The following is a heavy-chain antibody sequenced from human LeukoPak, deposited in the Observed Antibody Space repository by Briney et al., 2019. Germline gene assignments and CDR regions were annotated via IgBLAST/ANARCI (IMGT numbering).Heavy chain of an antibody. D-gene: IGHD3-9*01. CDR2: IYYSGGT. J-gene: IGHJ6*02. V-gene: IGHV4-31*03. Sequence: SQTLSLTCTVSGGSISSGGYYWSWIRQHPGKGLEWIGYIYYSGGTYYNPSLKSRVTISVDTSKNQFSLKLSSVTAADTAVYYCARDLVTPHYYYGMDVWGQGTTVTVSS. CDR3: ARDLVTPHYYYGMDV. CDR1: GGSISSGGYY.